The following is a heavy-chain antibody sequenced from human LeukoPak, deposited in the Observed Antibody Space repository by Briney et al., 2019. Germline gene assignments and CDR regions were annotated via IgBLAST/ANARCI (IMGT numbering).Heavy chain of an antibody. V-gene: IGHV3-9*01. Sequence: PGGSLRLSCAASGFSFDDYAMHWVRQAPGKGLEWVSGINWNSGSIDYAESVKGRFTISRDNAKNSLYLQMNSLRAEDTALYYCAKHMMAIVGGTTSAYDMWGQKTMVTVSS. CDR2: INWNSGSI. J-gene: IGHJ3*02. CDR1: GFSFDDYA. CDR3: AKHMMAIVGGTTSAYDM. D-gene: IGHD1-26*01.